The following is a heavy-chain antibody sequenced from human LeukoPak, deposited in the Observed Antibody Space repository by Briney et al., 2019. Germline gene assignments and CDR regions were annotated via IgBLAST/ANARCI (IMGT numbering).Heavy chain of an antibody. J-gene: IGHJ4*02. CDR1: GYTFTSYG. V-gene: IGHV1-18*01. CDR2: ISAYNGNT. CDR3: ARDGYSSGWYYDY. D-gene: IGHD6-19*01. Sequence: ASVKVSCKAFGYTFTSYGISWVRQAPGQGLEWMGWISAYNGNTNYAQKLQGRVTMTTDTSTSTAYVELRSLRSDDTAVYYCARDGYSSGWYYDYWGQGTLVTVSS.